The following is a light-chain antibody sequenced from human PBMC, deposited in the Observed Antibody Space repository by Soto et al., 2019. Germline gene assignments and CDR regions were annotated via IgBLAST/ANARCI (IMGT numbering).Light chain of an antibody. V-gene: IGKV3-11*01. CDR1: QSVSSY. CDR2: DAS. CDR3: QHRSNWPLT. J-gene: IGKJ4*01. Sequence: EILLTQSPATLSLSPGERATLSCRASQSVSSYLAWYQQKPGQAPRLLIYDASNRATGIPARFSGSGSGTDFTLTISGLEPEDFAVYYCQHRSNWPLTFGGGTKVDIK.